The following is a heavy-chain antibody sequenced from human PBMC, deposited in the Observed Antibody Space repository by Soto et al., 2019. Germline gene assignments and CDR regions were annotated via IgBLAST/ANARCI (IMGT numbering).Heavy chain of an antibody. CDR2: IYHSGST. CDR1: GGSISSGGYS. CDR3: ARGMCSGGSCYAVLVDY. J-gene: IGHJ4*02. V-gene: IGHV4-30-2*01. D-gene: IGHD2-15*01. Sequence: QLQLQESGSGLVKPSQTLSLTCAVSGGSISSGGYSWSWIRQPPGKGLEWIGYIYHSGSTYYNTSLKRRVTISVDRSQNQFSLKLSSVNVADKAVYYWARGMCSGGSCYAVLVDYWGQGTLVTVSA.